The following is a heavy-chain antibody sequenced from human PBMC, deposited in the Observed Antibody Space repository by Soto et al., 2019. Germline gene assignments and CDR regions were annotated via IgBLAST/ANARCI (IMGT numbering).Heavy chain of an antibody. CDR2: IYYSGST. V-gene: IGHV4-59*01. D-gene: IGHD5-18*01. J-gene: IGHJ5*02. Sequence: SETLSLTCTVSGGSISSYYWSWIRQPPGKGLEWIGYIYYSGSTNYNPSLKSRVTISVDTSKNQFSLKLSSVTAADTAVYYCARDVDTAMGNWFDPWGQGTLVTVSS. CDR3: ARDVDTAMGNWFDP. CDR1: GGSISSYY.